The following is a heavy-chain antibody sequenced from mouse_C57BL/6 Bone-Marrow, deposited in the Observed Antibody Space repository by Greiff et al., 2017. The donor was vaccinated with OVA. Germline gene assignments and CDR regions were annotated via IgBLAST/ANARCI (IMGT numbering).Heavy chain of an antibody. V-gene: IGHV1-4*01. Sequence: VQLQQSGADLARPGASVKMSCKASGYTFTSYTMHWVKQRPGQGLEWIGYINPSSGYTKYNQKFKDKATLTADKSSSTAYMQLSSLTSEDSAVYYCARYERGAMDYWGQGTSVTVSS. CDR1: GYTFTSYT. CDR3: ARYERGAMDY. D-gene: IGHD2-12*01. CDR2: INPSSGYT. J-gene: IGHJ4*01.